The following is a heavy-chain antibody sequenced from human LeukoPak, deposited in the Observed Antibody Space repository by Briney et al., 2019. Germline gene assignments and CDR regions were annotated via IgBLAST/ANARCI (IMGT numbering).Heavy chain of an antibody. J-gene: IGHJ5*02. CDR3: THLGWFDP. CDR2: ISRSSSYI. Sequence: GGSLRLSCAASGFTFSSYSVNWVRQAPGKGLEWVSSISRSSSYIYYADSVKGRFTISRDNAKNTLYLQMNSLRAEDTAVYYCTHLGWFDPWGQGTLVTVSS. CDR1: GFTFSSYS. V-gene: IGHV3-21*01.